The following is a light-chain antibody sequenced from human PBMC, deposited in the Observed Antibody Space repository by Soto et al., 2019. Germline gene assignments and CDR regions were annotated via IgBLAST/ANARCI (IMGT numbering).Light chain of an antibody. V-gene: IGKV1-5*01. CDR1: HSISRW. CDR2: DAS. CDR3: QQYNSYWT. Sequence: DIQMTQSPSTLSASVGDRVTITCRASHSISRWLAWYQQKPGKAPKLLIFDASSLESGVPSGFSGSGSGTEFTLTISSLQTDDFATYYCQQYNSYWTFGQGTKVDIK. J-gene: IGKJ1*01.